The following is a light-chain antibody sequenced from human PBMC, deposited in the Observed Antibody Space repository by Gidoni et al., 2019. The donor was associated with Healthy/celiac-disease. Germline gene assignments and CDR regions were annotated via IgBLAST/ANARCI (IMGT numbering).Light chain of an antibody. V-gene: IGLV3-19*01. CDR2: GKN. J-gene: IGLJ2*01. Sequence: SSELPHDPAVSVPFGQTVRITCQGDSLRSYYASWYQQKPGQAPVLVIYGKNNRPSGIPDRFSGYSSGNTASLTITGAQAEDEADYYCNSRDSSGNYVVFGGGTKLTVL. CDR1: SLRSYY. CDR3: NSRDSSGNYVV.